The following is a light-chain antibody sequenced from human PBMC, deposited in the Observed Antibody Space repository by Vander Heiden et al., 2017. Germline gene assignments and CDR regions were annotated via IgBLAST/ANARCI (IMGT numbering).Light chain of an antibody. CDR3: QQLSNWPPLT. V-gene: IGKV3-11*01. J-gene: IGKJ4*01. Sequence: EIVLTQSPATLSLSPGERATLSCRARQSVSSYLAWYQQKPGQAPRLLIYDASNRATGIPARFSGSGSGTDFTLTISSLEPEDFAVYYCQQLSNWPPLTFGGGTKVEIK. CDR2: DAS. CDR1: QSVSSY.